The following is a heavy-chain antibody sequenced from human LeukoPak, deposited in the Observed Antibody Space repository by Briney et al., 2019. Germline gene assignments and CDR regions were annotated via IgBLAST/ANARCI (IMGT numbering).Heavy chain of an antibody. J-gene: IGHJ4*02. V-gene: IGHV4-30-2*01. CDR3: ARAWAVKLYYFDY. Sequence: LRLSCAASGFTVSSNYMTWIRQPPGKGLEWIGYIYHSGSTYYNPSLKSRVTISVDRSKNQFSLKLSSVTAADTAVYYCARAWAVKLYYFDYWGQGTLVTVSS. CDR1: GFTVSSNY. CDR2: IYHSGST. D-gene: IGHD4-17*01.